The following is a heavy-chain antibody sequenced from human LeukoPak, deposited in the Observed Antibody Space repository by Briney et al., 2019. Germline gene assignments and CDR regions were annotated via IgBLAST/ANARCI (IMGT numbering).Heavy chain of an antibody. D-gene: IGHD6-13*01. CDR1: GFTFSSYG. CDR2: IWYDGSNK. CDR3: ARGILAAAGHHGLYYYYYMDV. Sequence: GGSLRLSCAASGFTFSSYGMHWVRQAPGKGLEWVAVIWYDGSNKYYADSVKGRFTISRDNSKNTLYLQMNSLRAEDTAVYYCARGILAAAGHHGLYYYYYMDVWGKGTTVTVSS. V-gene: IGHV3-33*01. J-gene: IGHJ6*03.